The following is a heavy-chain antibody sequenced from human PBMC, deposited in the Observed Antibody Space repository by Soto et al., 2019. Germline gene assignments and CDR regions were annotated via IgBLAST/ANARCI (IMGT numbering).Heavy chain of an antibody. J-gene: IGHJ5*02. CDR3: ARPGGAHQQNYFDP. Sequence: PGESLKISCKGSGYSFTSYWIAWVRQMPGKGLEWMGSIYPGDSDTKYSPSFQGQVTISVDKSISTAYLQWSSLKASDTSMYYCARPGGAHQQNYFDPWGQGTLVTVSS. CDR2: IYPGDSDT. D-gene: IGHD1-7*01. CDR1: GYSFTSYW. V-gene: IGHV5-51*01.